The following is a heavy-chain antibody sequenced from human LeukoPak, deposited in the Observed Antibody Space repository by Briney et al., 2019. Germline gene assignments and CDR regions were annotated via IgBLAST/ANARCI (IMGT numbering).Heavy chain of an antibody. D-gene: IGHD6-13*01. CDR1: GGTFSTDA. CDR2: INPNSGGT. Sequence: GASVKVSCKASGGTFSTDAISWVRQAPGQGLEWMGWINPNSGGTNYAQKFQGWVTMTRDTSISTAYMELSRLRSDDTAVYYCARDGYTGGAFDIWGQGTMVTVSS. V-gene: IGHV1-2*04. J-gene: IGHJ3*02. CDR3: ARDGYTGGAFDI.